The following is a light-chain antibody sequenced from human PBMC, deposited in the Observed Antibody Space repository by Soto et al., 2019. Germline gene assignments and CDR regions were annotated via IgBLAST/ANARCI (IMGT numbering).Light chain of an antibody. V-gene: IGKV1-39*01. CDR1: QSISTY. J-gene: IGKJ2*01. CDR2: AAS. Sequence: DIQMTQSPLALSASVGDRVTISCRASQSISTYLNWYQQKPEKAPKLLIYAASGLQSVVPSRFSGSESGTDFTLTITSLQPEDVGTYYCQQSYSLPRTFGQGTKLESK. CDR3: QQSYSLPRT.